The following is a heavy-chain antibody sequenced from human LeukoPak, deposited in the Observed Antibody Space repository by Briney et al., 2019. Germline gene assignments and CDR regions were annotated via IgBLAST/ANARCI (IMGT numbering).Heavy chain of an antibody. Sequence: GGSLRLSCAASGFTFSSYAMSWVRQAPGKGLEWVSAISGSGGSTYYADSVKGRFTISRDNSKNTLYLQMNSLRAEDTAVYYCAKNILTGYPSSLTFDYWGQGTLVTVSS. CDR1: GFTFSSYA. D-gene: IGHD3-9*01. J-gene: IGHJ4*02. V-gene: IGHV3-23*01. CDR3: AKNILTGYPSSLTFDY. CDR2: ISGSGGST.